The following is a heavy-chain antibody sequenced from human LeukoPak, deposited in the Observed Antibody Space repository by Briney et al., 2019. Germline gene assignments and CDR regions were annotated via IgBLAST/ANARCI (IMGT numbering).Heavy chain of an antibody. Sequence: GGSLRLSCAASGFTVSSNYMSWVRQAPGKGLEWVSVIYSGGSTYYADSVKGRFTISRDNSDSTLYFQMNSLRAEDTAVYYCAKSFSDFWSGYFHSPYYFDSWGQGALVTVSS. CDR1: GFTVSSNY. J-gene: IGHJ4*02. D-gene: IGHD3-3*01. V-gene: IGHV3-53*01. CDR3: AKSFSDFWSGYFHSPYYFDS. CDR2: IYSGGST.